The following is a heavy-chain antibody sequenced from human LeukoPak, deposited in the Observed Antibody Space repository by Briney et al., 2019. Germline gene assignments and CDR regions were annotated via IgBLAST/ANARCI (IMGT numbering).Heavy chain of an antibody. J-gene: IGHJ6*04. V-gene: IGHV3-48*04. Sequence: GGSLRLSCAPTGFTFSSYSMNWVRQAPGKALEWVSYISSSGSTIYYADSVKGRFTISRGNAKNSLYPQMNSLRAEDTAVYYCAELGITMIGGVWGKGTTVTISS. CDR3: AELGITMIGGV. CDR2: ISSSGSTI. D-gene: IGHD3-10*02. CDR1: GFTFSSYS.